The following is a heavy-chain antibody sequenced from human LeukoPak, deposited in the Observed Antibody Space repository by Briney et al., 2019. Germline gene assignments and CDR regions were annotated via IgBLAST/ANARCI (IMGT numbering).Heavy chain of an antibody. V-gene: IGHV1-2*02. Sequence: GASVKVSCKASGYTFTGYYMHWVRQAPGQGLEWMGWINPNSRGTNYAQKFQGRVTMTRDTSISTAYMELSRLRSDDTAVYYCASVGFDDAFDSWGQGTMVTVSS. D-gene: IGHD3-10*01. CDR1: GYTFTGYY. CDR3: ASVGFDDAFDS. J-gene: IGHJ3*02. CDR2: INPNSRGT.